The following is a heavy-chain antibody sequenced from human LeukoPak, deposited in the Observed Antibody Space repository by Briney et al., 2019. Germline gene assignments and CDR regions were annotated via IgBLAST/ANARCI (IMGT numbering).Heavy chain of an antibody. CDR3: AKGFHYYDSSGYYVDYFDY. CDR2: ISYDGSNK. D-gene: IGHD3-22*01. V-gene: IGHV3-30*18. CDR1: GFTFSSYG. J-gene: IGHJ4*02. Sequence: QPGRSLRLSCAASGFTFSSYGMHWVRQAPGKGLEWVAVISYDGSNKYYADSVKGRFTISRDNSKNTLYLQMNSLRAEDTAVYYCAKGFHYYDSSGYYVDYFDYWGQGTLVTVSS.